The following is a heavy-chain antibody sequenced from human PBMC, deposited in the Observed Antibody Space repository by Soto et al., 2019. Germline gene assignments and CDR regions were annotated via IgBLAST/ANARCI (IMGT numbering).Heavy chain of an antibody. D-gene: IGHD3-10*01. CDR1: GFTFSSYD. Sequence: GGSLRLSCAASGFTFSSYDMHWVRQATGKGLEWVSAIGTAGDTYYPGSVKGRFTISRENAKNSLYLQMNSLRAGDMAVYYCARVYKGNYYGSGSYYNEYYYYYMDVWGKGTTVTVSS. V-gene: IGHV3-13*01. CDR3: ARVYKGNYYGSGSYYNEYYYYYMDV. J-gene: IGHJ6*03. CDR2: IGTAGDT.